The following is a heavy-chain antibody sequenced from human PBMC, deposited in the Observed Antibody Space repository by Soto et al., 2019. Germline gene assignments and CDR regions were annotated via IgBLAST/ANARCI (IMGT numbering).Heavy chain of an antibody. CDR2: INTDWSGT. Sequence: EVQLVESGGGLVQPGGSLRLSCAASGFIFSSDWMHWVRQAPGGGLVLVSRINTDWSGTTYADSVKGRFTISRDNSKDTLYLQMNSLRAEDTAVYYCARDRPGEQHYFDFWGQGILVTVSS. V-gene: IGHV3-74*01. CDR1: GFIFSSDW. D-gene: IGHD6-6*01. CDR3: ARDRPGEQHYFDF. J-gene: IGHJ4*02.